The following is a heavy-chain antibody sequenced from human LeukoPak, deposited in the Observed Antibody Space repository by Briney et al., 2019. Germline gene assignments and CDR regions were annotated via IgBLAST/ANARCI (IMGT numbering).Heavy chain of an antibody. CDR3: ARYQLPYYYYMDV. J-gene: IGHJ6*03. Sequence: GGSLRLSCAASGFTFSDHYMDWVRQAPGKGLEWVGRTRNKANSYTTEYAASVKGRFTISRDDSKNSLYLQMNSLKTEDTAVYYCARYQLPYYYYMDVWGKGTTVTISS. D-gene: IGHD2-2*01. CDR2: TRNKANSYTT. V-gene: IGHV3-72*01. CDR1: GFTFSDHY.